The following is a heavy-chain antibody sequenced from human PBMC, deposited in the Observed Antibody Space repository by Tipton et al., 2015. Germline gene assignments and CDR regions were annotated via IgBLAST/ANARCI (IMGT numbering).Heavy chain of an antibody. J-gene: IGHJ4*02. CDR1: GYSISSGYH. Sequence: LYLTCAVSGYSISSGYHWGWIRQPPGKGLEWIGSISHSGNTYYNPSLKSRVTMSRDTSMNRFSLKLTSVTAADTAVYYCACQDYDSLTRDYQTVDYWGQGTLVTVSA. D-gene: IGHD3-9*01. CDR3: ACQDYDSLTRDYQTVDY. CDR2: ISHSGNT. V-gene: IGHV4-38-2*01.